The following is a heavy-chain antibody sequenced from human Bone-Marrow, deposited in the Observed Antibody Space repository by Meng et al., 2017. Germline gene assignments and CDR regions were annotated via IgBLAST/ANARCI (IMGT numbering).Heavy chain of an antibody. D-gene: IGHD6-13*01. CDR1: GFTFSSYA. CDR3: ATLMSWQELVYDFDH. CDR2: ISYDGSNK. Sequence: GESLKISCAASGFTFSSYAMHWVRQAPGKGLEWVAVISYDGSNKYYADSVKGRFTISRDNAKNSLFLQMDSLRAEDTAVYYCATLMSWQELVYDFDHWGQRTLVTVSS. J-gene: IGHJ4*02. V-gene: IGHV3-30*07.